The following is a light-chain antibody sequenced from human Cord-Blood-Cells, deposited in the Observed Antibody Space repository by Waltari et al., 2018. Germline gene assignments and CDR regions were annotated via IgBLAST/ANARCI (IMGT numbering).Light chain of an antibody. CDR1: SSDVGSYNL. J-gene: IGLJ2*01. V-gene: IGLV2-23*01. CDR2: EGS. CDR3: CSYAGSSTLV. Sequence: QSALTQPASVSGSPGQSITISCTGTSSDVGSYNLVSWYQQHPGKAPKLMMYEGSKRPSGISNRFSGSKSGNTVSLTISGLQSEDEADYYCCSYAGSSTLVFGGGTKLTVL.